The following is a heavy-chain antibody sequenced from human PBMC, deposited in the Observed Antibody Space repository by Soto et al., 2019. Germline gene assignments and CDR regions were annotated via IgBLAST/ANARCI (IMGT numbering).Heavy chain of an antibody. Sequence: EVELVESGGHLLQPGGSLRLSCAASGFTFSRYNMNWVRQAPGKGLEWIAYISSRTTTIYYADSVKGRFTISRDNANNSLFLQMDSLRDEDTAIYYCAIESDHYDSFDPWGQGTLVTVSS. V-gene: IGHV3-48*02. D-gene: IGHD3-22*01. CDR2: ISSRTTTI. CDR3: AIESDHYDSFDP. J-gene: IGHJ5*02. CDR1: GFTFSRYN.